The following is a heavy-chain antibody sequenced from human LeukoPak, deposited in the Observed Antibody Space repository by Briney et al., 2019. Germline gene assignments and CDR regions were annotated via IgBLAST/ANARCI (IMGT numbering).Heavy chain of an antibody. CDR2: INHSGST. CDR3: ARQRRFDY. D-gene: IGHD6-25*01. Sequence: SETLSLTCAVYGGSFSGYYWSWIRQPPGEGLEWIGEINHSGSTNYNPSLKSRVTISVDTSKNQFSLKLSSVTAADTAVYYCARQRRFDYWGQGTLVTVSS. J-gene: IGHJ4*02. CDR1: GGSFSGYY. V-gene: IGHV4-34*01.